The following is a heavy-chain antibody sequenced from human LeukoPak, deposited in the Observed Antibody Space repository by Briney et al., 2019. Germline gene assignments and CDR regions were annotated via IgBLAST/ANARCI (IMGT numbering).Heavy chain of an antibody. CDR3: ASGPHYYGACY. J-gene: IGHJ4*02. V-gene: IGHV1-69*05. Sequence: ASVKVSCKASGGTFSSYAISWVRQAPGQGLEWMGRIIPIFGTANYEQKFQGRVTITTDESTSTAYMELSSLRSEDTAVYYCASGPHYYGACYWGQGTLVTVSS. CDR1: GGTFSSYA. D-gene: IGHD3-10*01. CDR2: IIPIFGTA.